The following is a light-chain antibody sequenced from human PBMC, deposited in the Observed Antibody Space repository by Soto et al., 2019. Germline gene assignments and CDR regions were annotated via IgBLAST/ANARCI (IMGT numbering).Light chain of an antibody. J-gene: IGLJ1*01. CDR2: EVT. V-gene: IGLV2-14*01. CDR3: SSYTSGSTYV. Sequence: QSVLTQPASVSGSPGQSITISCTGTSSDVGGYNYVSWYQQHPGKAPKLMIYEVTNRPSGVSTRFSGSKSGNTASLTISVLQAEDDADYYCSSYTSGSTYVYGTGTKLTVL. CDR1: SSDVGGYNY.